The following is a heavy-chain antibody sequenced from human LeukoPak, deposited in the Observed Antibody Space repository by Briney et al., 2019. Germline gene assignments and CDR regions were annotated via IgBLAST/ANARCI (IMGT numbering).Heavy chain of an antibody. D-gene: IGHD5-12*01. V-gene: IGHV1-69*05. J-gene: IGHJ4*02. CDR2: IIPIFGTA. CDR3: ARDSPHRVATISPHFDY. CDR1: GGTFSSYA. Sequence: SVKVSCKTSGGTFSSYAISWVRQAPGQGLEWMGGIIPIFGTANYAQKFQGRVTITTDESTSTAYMELSSLRSEDTAVYYCARDSPHRVATISPHFDYWGQGTLVTVSS.